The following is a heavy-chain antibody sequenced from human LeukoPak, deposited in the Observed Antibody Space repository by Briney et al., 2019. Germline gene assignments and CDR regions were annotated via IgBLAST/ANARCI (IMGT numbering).Heavy chain of an antibody. CDR3: AREGYYYGSGIAADAFDI. CDR1: GFTFSSYW. V-gene: IGHV3-7*01. Sequence: AGGSLRLSCAASGFTFSSYWMSWVRQAPGKGLEWVATIKQDGSERYYVDSVKGRFTISRDNAKNSLYLQMNSLRAEDTAVYYCAREGYYYGSGIAADAFDIWGQGTMVTVSS. J-gene: IGHJ3*02. CDR2: IKQDGSER. D-gene: IGHD3-10*01.